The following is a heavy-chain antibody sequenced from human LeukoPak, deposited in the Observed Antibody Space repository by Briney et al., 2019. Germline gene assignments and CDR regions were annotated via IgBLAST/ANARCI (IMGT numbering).Heavy chain of an antibody. CDR3: ARARSDHPTLSFLHYYYYMAV. V-gene: IGHV3-20*04. Sequence: GGALRLSCAGSGCTFDDYGMSWVRQARGKGLEWVSGINWNGGSTGYADSVKGRFTISRDNAKNSLYLQMNSLRAEDTALYYCARARSDHPTLSFLHYYYYMAVWGKGTTVTVSS. CDR2: INWNGGST. J-gene: IGHJ6*03. CDR1: GCTFDDYG. D-gene: IGHD1-14*01.